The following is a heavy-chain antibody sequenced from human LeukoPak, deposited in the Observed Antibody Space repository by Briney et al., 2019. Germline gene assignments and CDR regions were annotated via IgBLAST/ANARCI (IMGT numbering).Heavy chain of an antibody. V-gene: IGHV1-69*05. J-gene: IGHJ4*02. CDR2: IIPIFGTA. Sequence: SVKVSCKAPGGTFSSYAISWVRQAPGQGLEWMGGIIPIFGTANYAQKFQGRVTMTRDTSTSTVYMELSSLRSEDTAVYYCARAAYCGGDCYSWYFDYWGQGTLVTVSS. CDR1: GGTFSSYA. CDR3: ARAAYCGGDCYSWYFDY. D-gene: IGHD2-21*02.